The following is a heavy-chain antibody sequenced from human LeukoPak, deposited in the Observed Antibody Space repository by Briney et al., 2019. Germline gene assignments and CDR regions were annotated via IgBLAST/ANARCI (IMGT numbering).Heavy chain of an antibody. D-gene: IGHD5-12*01. J-gene: IGHJ4*02. CDR1: GFTSSDYN. V-gene: IGHV3-30-3*01. Sequence: GGSLRLSCAASGFTSSDYNMHWVRQAPGKGLEWVAVMSYDGSSQHYADSVKGRFTISRDNAKNSLYLQMNSLRAEDTAVYYCARARTRGYSGYGEGYWGQGTLVTVSS. CDR2: MSYDGSSQ. CDR3: ARARTRGYSGYGEGY.